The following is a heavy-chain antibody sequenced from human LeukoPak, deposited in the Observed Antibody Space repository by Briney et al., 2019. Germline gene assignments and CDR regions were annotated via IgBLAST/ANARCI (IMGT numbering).Heavy chain of an antibody. V-gene: IGHV3-11*01. D-gene: IGHD3-22*01. Sequence: RGAPRLSCAAPGFTFSDYYMSWIRQGPRKGLEWVSYISSSVSTIYYTDSVKGRFTISRDTTKNSLYLQMNSLRAEDTAVYYCARWRYYYDSSGYYSPDYFDYWGQGTLVTVSS. CDR1: GFTFSDYY. CDR3: ARWRYYYDSSGYYSPDYFDY. J-gene: IGHJ4*02. CDR2: ISSSVSTI.